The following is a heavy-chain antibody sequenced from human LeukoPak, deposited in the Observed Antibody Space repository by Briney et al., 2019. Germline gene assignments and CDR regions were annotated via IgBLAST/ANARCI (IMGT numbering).Heavy chain of an antibody. D-gene: IGHD3-10*01. J-gene: IGHJ4*02. CDR3: AKDLHYFQSDY. V-gene: IGHV3-7*01. Sequence: GGSLRLSCAASGFTFSNYWMIWVRQAPGKGLEWVASIKQDGSEKQYVGSVRGRFTISRDNAKNVLDLQMNSLTAEDTAVYYCAKDLHYFQSDYWGQGTLVTVSS. CDR1: GFTFSNYW. CDR2: IKQDGSEK.